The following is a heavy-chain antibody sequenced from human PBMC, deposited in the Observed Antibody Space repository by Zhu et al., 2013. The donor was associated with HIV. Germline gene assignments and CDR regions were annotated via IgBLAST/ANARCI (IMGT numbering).Heavy chain of an antibody. J-gene: IGHJ6*02. Sequence: QVQLVQSGAEVKKPGASVKVSCKASGYTFTGYYMHWVRQAPGQGLEWMGWISPYNGNTNYVQKLKGRVTMTADTSTTTAYMELRSLRSDDTAVYYCARGGDTILSVWGQGTTVTVSS. V-gene: IGHV1-18*04. CDR3: ARGGDTILSV. CDR2: ISPYNGNT. D-gene: IGHD3-9*01. CDR1: GYTFTGYY.